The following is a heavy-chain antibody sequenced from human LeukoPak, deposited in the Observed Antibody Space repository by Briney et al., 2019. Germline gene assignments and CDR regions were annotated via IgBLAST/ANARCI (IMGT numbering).Heavy chain of an antibody. CDR3: ARDPASSSSWFYNWFDP. D-gene: IGHD6-13*01. J-gene: IGHJ5*02. CDR2: ISSSSSTI. CDR1: GFTFSSYS. V-gene: IGHV3-48*04. Sequence: GGSLRLSCAASGFTFSSYSMNWVRQAPGKGLEWVSYISSSSSTIYYADSVKGRFTISRDNAKNSLYLQMNSLRAEDTAVYYCARDPASSSSWFYNWFDPWGQGTLVTVSS.